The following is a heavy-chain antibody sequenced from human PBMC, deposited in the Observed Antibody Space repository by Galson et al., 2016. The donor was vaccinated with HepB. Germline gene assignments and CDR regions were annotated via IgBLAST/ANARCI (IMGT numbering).Heavy chain of an antibody. J-gene: IGHJ6*02. CDR3: ASFRDYYYGMDV. Sequence: CAISGDSVSGNSVAWSWIRQSPSRGLEWLGRTFYRSKWYNEYAVSVKSRITITPDTSKNQFSLQLNSVTPEDTAVYYCASFRDYYYGMDVWGQGTTVSVSS. CDR1: GDSVSGNSVA. CDR2: TFYRSKWYN. V-gene: IGHV6-1*01.